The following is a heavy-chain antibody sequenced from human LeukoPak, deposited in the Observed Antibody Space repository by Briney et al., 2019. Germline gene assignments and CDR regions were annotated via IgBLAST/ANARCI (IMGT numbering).Heavy chain of an antibody. CDR2: LNTDGSST. CDR3: ARDDAFRGVAMDV. J-gene: IGHJ6*01. V-gene: IGHV3-74*01. CDR1: GFTFSGYW. D-gene: IGHD3-16*01. Sequence: GGSLRLSCAASGFTFSGYWMHWVRQVPGKGLVWVSRLNTDGSSTSYADSVKGRFTISRDNAMNTLYLQMNSLRAEDTAVYYCARDDAFRGVAMDVWGQGTTVTASS.